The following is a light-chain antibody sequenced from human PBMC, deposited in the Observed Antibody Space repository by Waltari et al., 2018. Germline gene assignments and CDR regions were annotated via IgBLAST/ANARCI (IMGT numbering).Light chain of an antibody. CDR3: VQSNNKPFT. Sequence: DIQMTQSPSSLSASVGDRVTITCRASQGIGNYLSWYQQIPGKPPKRLIYGASSLDNGVPSRFSGSGSGTEFTLTISSLQPEDFAGYFCVQSNNKPFTFGPGTNLDMK. J-gene: IGKJ3*01. CDR2: GAS. V-gene: IGKV1-17*01. CDR1: QGIGNY.